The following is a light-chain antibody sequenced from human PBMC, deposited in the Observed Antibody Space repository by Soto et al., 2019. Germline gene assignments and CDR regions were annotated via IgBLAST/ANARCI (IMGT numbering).Light chain of an antibody. Sequence: GDTVTITCRASQSVSTWLAWYQQTPGKAPKLLMYDASTLESGAPARFSGSGSGTEFTLTISSLQPEDFATYYCQESYNTLTFTLGPGTKVDIK. J-gene: IGKJ3*01. CDR2: DAS. CDR1: QSVSTW. V-gene: IGKV1-5*01. CDR3: QESYNTLTFT.